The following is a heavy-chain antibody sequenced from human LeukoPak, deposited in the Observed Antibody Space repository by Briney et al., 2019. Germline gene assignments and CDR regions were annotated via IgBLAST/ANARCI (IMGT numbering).Heavy chain of an antibody. J-gene: IGHJ4*02. CDR3: ARVANWNYGLEYYFDY. Sequence: ASVKVSCKASGYTFTGYYMHWVRQAPGQGLEWMGWINPNSGGTNYAQKFQGRVTMTRDTSISTAYMELSRLRSDDTAVYYCARVANWNYGLEYYFDYWGQGTLVTVSS. CDR1: GYTFTGYY. CDR2: INPNSGGT. V-gene: IGHV1-2*02. D-gene: IGHD1-7*01.